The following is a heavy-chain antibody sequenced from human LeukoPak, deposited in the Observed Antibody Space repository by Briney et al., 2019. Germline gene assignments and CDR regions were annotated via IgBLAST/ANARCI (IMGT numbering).Heavy chain of an antibody. CDR3: ARAPSEIGGYYPEYFRH. V-gene: IGHV3-74*01. D-gene: IGHD3-22*01. CDR2: IKSDGST. Sequence: GGSLRFSCAASGFTFSTYWMHWVRQAPGKGLVWVSRIKSDGSTNYADSVKGRFTISRDNAKNTVSLQMNSLRAEDTGVYYCARAPSEIGGYYPEYFRHWGQGTLVTVSS. J-gene: IGHJ1*01. CDR1: GFTFSTYW.